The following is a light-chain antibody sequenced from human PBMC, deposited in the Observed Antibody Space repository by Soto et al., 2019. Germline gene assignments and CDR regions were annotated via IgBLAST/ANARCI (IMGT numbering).Light chain of an antibody. CDR1: QSVGGY. V-gene: IGKV3-11*01. J-gene: IGKJ5*01. CDR2: DAS. CDR3: TKRRNWPIT. Sequence: EIGLTQSPATLSLSPGERSTLSCRASQSVGGYLAWYQQRPGQAPRVLIYDASNRATGIPDRFSGSGSGTDFNLTTRRLEPEDFGIYYCTKRRNWPITFGQGKRLETK.